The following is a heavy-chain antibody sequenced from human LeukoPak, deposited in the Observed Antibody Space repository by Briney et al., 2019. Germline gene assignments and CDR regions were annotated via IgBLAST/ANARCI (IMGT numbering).Heavy chain of an antibody. J-gene: IGHJ4*02. V-gene: IGHV3-53*05. Sequence: PGGSLRLSCAASGFSVSSNYMNWVRQAPGKGLEWVSILYSGGNTYYADSVKGRFTISRDNSKNTLYLQMNSLRAEDTAVYYCAKGSYSSSSPLDYWGQGTLVTVSS. CDR2: LYSGGNT. CDR1: GFSVSSNY. D-gene: IGHD6-13*01. CDR3: AKGSYSSSSPLDY.